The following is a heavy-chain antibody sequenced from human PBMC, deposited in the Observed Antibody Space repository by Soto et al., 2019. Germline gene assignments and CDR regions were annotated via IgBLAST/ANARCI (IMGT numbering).Heavy chain of an antibody. Sequence: ASVKVSCKASGGTFSSYAISWVRQAPGQGLEWMGGIIPIFGTANYAQKFQGRVTITADESTSTAYMELSSLRSEDTAVYYCASPGDYYDSSGYYPTPFGYWDQGTLVTVSS. CDR1: GGTFSSYA. D-gene: IGHD3-22*01. J-gene: IGHJ4*02. CDR3: ASPGDYYDSSGYYPTPFGY. CDR2: IIPIFGTA. V-gene: IGHV1-69*13.